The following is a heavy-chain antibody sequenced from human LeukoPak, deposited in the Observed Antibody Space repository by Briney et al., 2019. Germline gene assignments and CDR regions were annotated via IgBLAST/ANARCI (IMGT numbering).Heavy chain of an antibody. Sequence: PSETLSLTCTVSGGSISSGSYYWSWIRQPAGKGLEWIGRIYTSGSTNYNPSLKSRVTISVDTSKNQFSLKLSSVTAADTAVYYCARAGQWLVPDYWGQGTLVTVSS. CDR1: GGSISSGSYY. CDR3: ARAGQWLVPDY. J-gene: IGHJ4*02. D-gene: IGHD6-19*01. CDR2: IYTSGST. V-gene: IGHV4-61*02.